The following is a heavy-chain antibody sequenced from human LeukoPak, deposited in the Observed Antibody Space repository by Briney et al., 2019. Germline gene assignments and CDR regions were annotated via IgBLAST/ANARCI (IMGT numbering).Heavy chain of an antibody. D-gene: IGHD3-3*01. Sequence: PGGSLRLSCAASGFTFSSYAMSWVRQAPGKGLEWVSGISGSGGSTYYADSVKGRFTFSRDNSKNTLYLQMNSLRAEDTAIYYCAKALTRRQHPAGGVDPWGQGTLVTVSS. CDR2: ISGSGGST. V-gene: IGHV3-23*01. J-gene: IGHJ5*02. CDR3: AKALTRRQHPAGGVDP. CDR1: GFTFSSYA.